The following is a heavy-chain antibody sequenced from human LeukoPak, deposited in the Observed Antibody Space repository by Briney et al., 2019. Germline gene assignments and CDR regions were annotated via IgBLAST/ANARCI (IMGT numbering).Heavy chain of an antibody. CDR2: IIPILGIA. V-gene: IGHV1-69*02. Sequence: GGSLRLSCVASGFTFSNYNINWVRQAPGKGLEWMGRIIPILGIANYAQKFQGRVTITADKSTSTAYMELSSQRSEDTAVYYCARPLSPGIAVAGFDYWGQGTLVTVSS. J-gene: IGHJ4*02. CDR1: GFTFSNYN. D-gene: IGHD6-19*01. CDR3: ARPLSPGIAVAGFDY.